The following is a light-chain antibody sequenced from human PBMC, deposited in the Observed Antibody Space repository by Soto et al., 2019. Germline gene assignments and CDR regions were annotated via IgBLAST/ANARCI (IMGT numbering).Light chain of an antibody. CDR1: QGISSY. J-gene: IGKJ1*01. CDR2: ATS. Sequence: IQLTQSPSSLSASVGDRVTITCRASQGISSYLAWYQQKPGKAPKVLIYATSTLQSGVPSRFSGSGSGTDFTLTISSLQPEDSATYYCQQVTSYPRTFGHGTKVEIK. CDR3: QQVTSYPRT. V-gene: IGKV1-9*01.